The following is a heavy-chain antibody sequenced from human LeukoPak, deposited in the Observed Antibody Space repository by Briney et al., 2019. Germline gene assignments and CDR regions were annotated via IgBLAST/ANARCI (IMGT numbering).Heavy chain of an antibody. J-gene: IGHJ3*02. V-gene: IGHV7-4-1*02. D-gene: IGHD6-13*01. CDR1: GYTFTNYA. Sequence: EASVTVSYKASGYTFTNYAMNWVRQAPGQGLEWMGWINTNTGNPTYAQGFTGRFVFSLDTSVSTAYLQISSLKAEDTAMYYCARERRSSSPGEQQLVRAFDIWGQGTMVTVSS. CDR2: INTNTGNP. CDR3: ARERRSSSPGEQQLVRAFDI.